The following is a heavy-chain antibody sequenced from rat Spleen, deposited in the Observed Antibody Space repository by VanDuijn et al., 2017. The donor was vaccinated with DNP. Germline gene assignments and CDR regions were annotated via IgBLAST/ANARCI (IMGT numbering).Heavy chain of an antibody. Sequence: EVQLVESGGGLVQPGRSLKLSCAASGFNFNDYWMGWGRQAPGKGLEWLGEINKDSSTIKYTPSLKDKFTISRDNAQNTLYLQMSRLGSEDTATYYCARGPNFGSGPDFFDYWGQGVMVTVSS. V-gene: IGHV4-2*01. J-gene: IGHJ2*01. CDR3: ARGPNFGSGPDFFDY. CDR2: INKDSSTI. CDR1: GFNFNDYW. D-gene: IGHD4-3*01.